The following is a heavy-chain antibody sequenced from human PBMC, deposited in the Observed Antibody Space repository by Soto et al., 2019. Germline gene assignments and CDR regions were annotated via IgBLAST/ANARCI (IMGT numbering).Heavy chain of an antibody. CDR2: ITHLENT. V-gene: IGHV4-30-2*06. CDR1: GASISYGGYS. Sequence: QLRLQESGSGVVKTSESLSLTCTVFGASISYGGYSWSWIRQSPGGGLEWIGHITHLENTYFNPSFKRRLIMSIDRTKNLFSLKLTSMTAADKGVYCFVRGGGYDSFEYWGQGILVTVSS. J-gene: IGHJ4*02. D-gene: IGHD5-12*01. CDR3: VRGGGYDSFEY.